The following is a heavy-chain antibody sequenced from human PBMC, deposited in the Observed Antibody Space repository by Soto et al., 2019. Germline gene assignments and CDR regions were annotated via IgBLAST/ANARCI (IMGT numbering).Heavy chain of an antibody. CDR2: ITRSGSTI. D-gene: IGHD2-8*01. CDR3: ARTMYDSMDV. V-gene: IGHV3-11*01. J-gene: IGHJ6*02. Sequence: QVQLVESGGGLVKPGGSLRLSCAASGFTLSDNYMSWIRKAPGKGLEWVSYITRSGSTIYYADSVKGRFTLSRDNAKNSLYLQMDSLRAEDTAVYYCARTMYDSMDVWGQGTTVTVSS. CDR1: GFTLSDNY.